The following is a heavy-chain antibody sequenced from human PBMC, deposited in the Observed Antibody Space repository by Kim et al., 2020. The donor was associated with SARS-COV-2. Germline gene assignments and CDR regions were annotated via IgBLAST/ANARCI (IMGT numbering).Heavy chain of an antibody. D-gene: IGHD2-15*01. V-gene: IGHV3-30-3*01. CDR2: ISYDGSNK. CDR1: GFTFSSYA. Sequence: GGSLRLSCAASGFTFSSYAMHWVRQAPGKGLEWVAVISYDGSNKYYADSVKGRFTISRDNSKNTLYLQMNSLRAEDTAVYYCARGHEDIVVVVAATAHFDPWGQGTLVTVSS. CDR3: ARGHEDIVVVVAATAHFDP. J-gene: IGHJ5*02.